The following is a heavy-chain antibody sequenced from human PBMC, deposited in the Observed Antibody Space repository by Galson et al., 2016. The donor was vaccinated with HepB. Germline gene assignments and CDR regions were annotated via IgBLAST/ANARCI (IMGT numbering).Heavy chain of an antibody. CDR2: ISRGSGGGN. J-gene: IGHJ3*01. CDR3: AKTAPYGTGWAGAFDV. D-gene: IGHD6-19*01. Sequence: LRLSCAASGFAFSSHWMHWVRQDLGKGLEWVSAISRGSGGGNYYADSVKGRFTIPRDNSKTPLYLEVNSLRGDDTAVNPGAKTAPYGTGWAGAFDVWGQGTLVTVSS. CDR1: GFAFSSHW. V-gene: IGHV3-23*01.